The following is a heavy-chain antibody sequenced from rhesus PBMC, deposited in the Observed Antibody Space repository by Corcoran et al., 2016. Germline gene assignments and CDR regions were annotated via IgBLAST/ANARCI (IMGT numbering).Heavy chain of an antibody. D-gene: IGHD6-31*01. J-gene: IGHJ4*01. CDR2: IDCDKGTT. CDR1: GGSFSSYW. CDR3: ARYRGIAAAGIFI. V-gene: IGHV4-80*01. Sequence: QVQLQESGPGLVKPSETLSLTCAVSGGSFSSYWWSWIRQPPGKGLDWIGEIDCDKGTTNYNPALKSRVTISKGASKNRLSLKLSSVTAADTAVYYCARYRGIAAAGIFIWGQGVLVTVSS.